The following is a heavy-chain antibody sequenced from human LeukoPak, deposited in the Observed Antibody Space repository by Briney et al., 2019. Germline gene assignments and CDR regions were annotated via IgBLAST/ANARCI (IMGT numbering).Heavy chain of an antibody. CDR1: GGSFSGYY. D-gene: IGHD3-16*01. V-gene: IGHV4-34*01. J-gene: IGHJ5*02. CDR2: INHSGST. CDR3: ASLFYDRDP. Sequence: KTSETLSLTCAVYGGSFSGYYWSWIRQPPGKGLEWIGEINHSGSTNYNPSLKSRVTISVDTSKNQFSLKLSSVTAADTAMYYCASLFYDRDPWGQGTLVTVSS.